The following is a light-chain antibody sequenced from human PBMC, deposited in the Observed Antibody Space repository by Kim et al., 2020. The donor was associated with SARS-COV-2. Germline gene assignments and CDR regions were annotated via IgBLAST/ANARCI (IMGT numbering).Light chain of an antibody. CDR2: GKN. J-gene: IGLJ1*01. Sequence: SSELTQDSAVSVALGQTVRITCQGDSLRSYYASWYQQKPGQAPVLVIYGKNNRPSGITDRFSGSSSGNTASLTITGAQAEDEADYYCNSRDSSGNHLGVFGTGTKVTVL. CDR1: SLRSYY. V-gene: IGLV3-19*01. CDR3: NSRDSSGNHLGV.